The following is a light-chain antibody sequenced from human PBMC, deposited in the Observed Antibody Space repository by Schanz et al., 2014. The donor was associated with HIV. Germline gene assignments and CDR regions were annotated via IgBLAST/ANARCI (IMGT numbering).Light chain of an antibody. CDR2: GAS. CDR3: QQYNSYSYT. Sequence: EIVLTQSPGTLSLSPGDRATLSCRASQSVSDSFLAWYQQKPGQAPRLLIYGASTRATGIPARFSGSGSGREFTLTISSLQTDDFATYYCQQYNSYSYTFGQGTKLEIK. V-gene: IGKV3-15*01. J-gene: IGKJ2*01. CDR1: QSVSDS.